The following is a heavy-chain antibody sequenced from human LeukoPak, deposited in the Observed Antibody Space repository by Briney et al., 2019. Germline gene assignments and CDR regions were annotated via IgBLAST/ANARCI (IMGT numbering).Heavy chain of an antibody. CDR3: ARNSGSNPFDY. V-gene: IGHV3-7*01. J-gene: IGHJ4*02. CDR1: GFTFSRYW. Sequence: GGSLRLSCAASGFTFSRYWLSWVRQAPGKGLEGVASIEQDGSQKYYVDSVRGRFTISRDNAKNSVYLQTNSLRVEDTAVYYCARNSGSNPFDYWGQGTLVTVSS. D-gene: IGHD1-26*01. CDR2: IEQDGSQK.